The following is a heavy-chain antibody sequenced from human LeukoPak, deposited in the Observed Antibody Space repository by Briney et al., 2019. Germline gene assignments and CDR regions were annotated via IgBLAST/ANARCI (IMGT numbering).Heavy chain of an antibody. J-gene: IGHJ3*02. CDR1: RCNFNNVW. Sequence: GGSLRLSCAASRCNFNNVWMTWFRKAPGKGLEWVANIKEDGSERNYVDSVKGRFTISRDNAKNSLYLQMDSLRAEDTAVYYCAAFDIWGQGTMVTVSS. CDR3: AAFDI. V-gene: IGHV3-7*01. CDR2: IKEDGSER.